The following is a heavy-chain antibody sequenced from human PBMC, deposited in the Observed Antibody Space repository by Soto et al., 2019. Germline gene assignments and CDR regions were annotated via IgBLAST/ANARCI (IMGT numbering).Heavy chain of an antibody. CDR2: IDYSAST. CDR3: ARVKVGGRDRDYFDY. V-gene: IGHV4-30-4*01. Sequence: VQLQESGPGLVKPSQTLSLSCTVSGASISSDNYRWSWIRQPPGKGLEWIGYIDYSASTYYNPSLKSRVTISLDTSKSQFSLNLSSVTAADTAVYYCARVKVGGRDRDYFDYWGQGTLVTVSS. D-gene: IGHD2-15*01. CDR1: GASISSDNYR. J-gene: IGHJ4*02.